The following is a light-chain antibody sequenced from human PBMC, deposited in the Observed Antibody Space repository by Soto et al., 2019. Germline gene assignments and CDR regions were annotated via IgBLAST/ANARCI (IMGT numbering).Light chain of an antibody. CDR2: DVS. V-gene: IGKV1-5*01. CDR1: QIVRSW. CDR3: QQYYSYIT. J-gene: IGKJ4*01. Sequence: DFQMTQSPSTLSASVGDRITITCRASQIVRSWLAWYQQHPGSAPKLLIYDVSSLATGAPSRFSGSGSETEFTLTISGLRPDDFATYYCQQYYSYITFGGGTKVEIK.